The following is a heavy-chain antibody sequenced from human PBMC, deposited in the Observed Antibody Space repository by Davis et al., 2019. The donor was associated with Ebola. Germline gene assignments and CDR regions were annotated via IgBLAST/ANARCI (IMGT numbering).Heavy chain of an antibody. CDR1: AGSTTSHY. CDR2: IYYSGST. CDR3: ARLKLYGDFDY. D-gene: IGHD4-17*01. J-gene: IGHJ4*02. Sequence: SETLSPTCIVSAGSTTSHYWSWIRQLPGKGLEWIGYIYYSGSTNYHPSLKSRVTISVDTSKNQFSLKLRSVTAADTAVYYCARLKLYGDFDYWGQGTLVTVSS. V-gene: IGHV4-59*08.